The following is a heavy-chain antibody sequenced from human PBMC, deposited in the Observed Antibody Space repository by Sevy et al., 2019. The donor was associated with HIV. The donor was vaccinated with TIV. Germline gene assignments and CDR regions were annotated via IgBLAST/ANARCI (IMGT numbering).Heavy chain of an antibody. Sequence: GGFLRLSCTASGFTFSSYEMNWVRQAPGKGLEWVSYITNRGSSIYYSDSVRGRFTVSRDNAKNSLYLQMKSLRAEDTAVYYCARDLPPSATTVAHFDYWGRGTLVTVSS. CDR3: ARDLPPSATTVAHFDY. D-gene: IGHD4-17*01. V-gene: IGHV3-48*03. CDR1: GFTFSSYE. J-gene: IGHJ4*02. CDR2: ITNRGSSI.